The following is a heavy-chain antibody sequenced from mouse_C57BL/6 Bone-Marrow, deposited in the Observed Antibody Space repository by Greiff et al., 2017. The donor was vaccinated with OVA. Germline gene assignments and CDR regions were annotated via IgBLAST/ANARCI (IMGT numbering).Heavy chain of an antibody. D-gene: IGHD2-1*01. J-gene: IGHJ4*01. CDR2: IRNKANGYTT. CDR1: GFTFTDYY. V-gene: IGHV7-3*01. CDR3: ATCNYDAMDY. Sequence: EVKLMESGGGLVQPGGSLSLSCAASGFTFTDYYMSWVRQPPGKALEWLGFIRNKANGYTTEYSASVKGRFTISRDNSQSILYLQMNALGAEDSATYYCATCNYDAMDYWGQGTSVTVSS.